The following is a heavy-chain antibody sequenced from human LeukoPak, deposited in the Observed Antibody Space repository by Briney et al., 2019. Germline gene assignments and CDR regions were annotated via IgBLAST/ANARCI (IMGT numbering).Heavy chain of an antibody. V-gene: IGHV1-69*04. Sequence: SVKVSCKASGGTFGSYAISWVRQAPGQGLEWMGGIIPILGIANYAQKFQGRVTITADKSTSTAYMELSSLRSEDTAVYYCARDCSGGSCYRFFDYWGQGTLVTVSS. CDR2: IIPILGIA. J-gene: IGHJ4*02. CDR3: ARDCSGGSCYRFFDY. CDR1: GGTFGSYA. D-gene: IGHD2-15*01.